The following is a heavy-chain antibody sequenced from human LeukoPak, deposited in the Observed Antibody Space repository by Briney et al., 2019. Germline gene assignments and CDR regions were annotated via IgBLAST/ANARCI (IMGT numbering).Heavy chain of an antibody. CDR2: IYHSGST. D-gene: IGHD5-18*01. Sequence: SETLSLTCTVSGGSISSGGYSWSWIRQPPGKGLEWIGYIYHSGSTYYNPSLKSRVTISVDRSKNQFSLKLSSVTAADTAVYYCARDLRGYSYGHYYYGMDVWGQGTTVTVSS. V-gene: IGHV4-30-2*01. CDR1: GGSISSGGYS. CDR3: ARDLRGYSYGHYYYGMDV. J-gene: IGHJ6*02.